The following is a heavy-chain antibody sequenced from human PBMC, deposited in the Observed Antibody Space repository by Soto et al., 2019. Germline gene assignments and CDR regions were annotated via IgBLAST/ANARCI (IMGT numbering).Heavy chain of an antibody. CDR1: GISVSTNY. Sequence: EVQLVASGGGLVQPGGSLRLSCAASGISVSTNYMSWVRQAPAKGLELLSLIQRGGSTYYADSVKSRFTISRDNSANTLFPQVTRLRVEDTAVYYCTRGDVECSGGSCYGVPTDVWGMGTTVSVSA. J-gene: IGHJ6*04. D-gene: IGHD2-15*01. CDR2: IQRGGST. CDR3: TRGDVECSGGSCYGVPTDV. V-gene: IGHV3-66*01.